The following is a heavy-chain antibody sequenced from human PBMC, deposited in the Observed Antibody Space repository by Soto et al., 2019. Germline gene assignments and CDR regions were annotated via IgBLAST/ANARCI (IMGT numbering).Heavy chain of an antibody. D-gene: IGHD3-10*01. V-gene: IGHV3-15*07. Sequence: EVQMVESGGGRVKPGGSLRLSCAVSGFSFRDAWMNWVRQAPGKGLEWVGRIKSKAAGGAIDYAAPVKDRFTISRDDSTDTLYLQINSLKTEDTAMYYCTTDGSFGGVVVAFHLWGQGTMLSVSS. J-gene: IGHJ3*01. CDR1: GFSFRDAW. CDR2: IKSKAAGGAI. CDR3: TTDGSFGGVVVAFHL.